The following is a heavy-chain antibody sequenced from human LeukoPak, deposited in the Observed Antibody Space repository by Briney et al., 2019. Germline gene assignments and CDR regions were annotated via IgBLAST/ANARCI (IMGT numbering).Heavy chain of an antibody. J-gene: IGHJ4*02. CDR2: IIPILGIA. CDR3: ARARVDGYNPPGY. V-gene: IGHV1-69*04. CDR1: GGTFSSYA. D-gene: IGHD5-24*01. Sequence: ASVKVSCKASGGTFSSYAISWVRQAPGQGLEWMGRIIPILGIANYAQKFQGRVTITADKSTSTAYMELSSLRSEDTAVYYCARARVDGYNPPGYWGQGTLVTVSS.